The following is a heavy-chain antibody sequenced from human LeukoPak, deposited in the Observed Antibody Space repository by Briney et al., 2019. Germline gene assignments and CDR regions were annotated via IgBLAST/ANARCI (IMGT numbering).Heavy chain of an antibody. D-gene: IGHD6-19*01. CDR3: ARDLESSGWYWGHAFDI. J-gene: IGHJ3*02. V-gene: IGHV1-69*04. CDR2: IIPILGIA. Sequence: ASVKVSCKASGGTFSSYAISWVRQAPGQGLEWIGRIIPILGIANYAQKFQGRVTITADKSTSTAYMELSSLRSEDTAVYYCARDLESSGWYWGHAFDIWGQGTMVTVSS. CDR1: GGTFSSYA.